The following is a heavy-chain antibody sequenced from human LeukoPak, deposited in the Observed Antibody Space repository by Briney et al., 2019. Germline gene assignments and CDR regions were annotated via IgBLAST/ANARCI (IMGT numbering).Heavy chain of an antibody. CDR2: IYYSGST. D-gene: IGHD5-18*01. Sequence: SETLSLTCTVSGGSISSYYWSWIRQPPGKGLEWIGYIYYSGSTNYNPSLKSRVTISVDTSKNQFSLKLSSVTAADTAVYYCATYNYGTGYFDYWGQGTLVTVSS. V-gene: IGHV4-59*01. CDR3: ATYNYGTGYFDY. CDR1: GGSISSYY. J-gene: IGHJ4*02.